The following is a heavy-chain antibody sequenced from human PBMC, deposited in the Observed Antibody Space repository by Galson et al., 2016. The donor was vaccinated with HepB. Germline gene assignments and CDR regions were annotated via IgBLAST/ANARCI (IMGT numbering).Heavy chain of an antibody. CDR2: ISGNNGET. Sequence: SVKVSCKASGYTFTNYGVTWVRLAPGQGLEWMGWISGNNGETKLAQKFQGRVTMTTDTPTSTGYMELRSLRSDDTAVYYCAAGAWEFFQHWGQGTLVIVSS. CDR1: GYTFTNYG. V-gene: IGHV1-18*01. J-gene: IGHJ1*01. CDR3: AAGAWEFFQH. D-gene: IGHD2-8*02.